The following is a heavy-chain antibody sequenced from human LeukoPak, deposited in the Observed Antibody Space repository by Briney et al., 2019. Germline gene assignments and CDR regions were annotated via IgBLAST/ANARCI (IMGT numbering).Heavy chain of an antibody. CDR3: ARGLLATTKSGH. CDR2: INPNSGVT. CDR1: GYTFTGFY. V-gene: IGHV1-2*02. J-gene: IGHJ4*02. Sequence: GASVKVSCKASGYTFTGFYIHWVRQAPGQGLEWMGWINPNSGVTNYGQKFQGRVAMTRDTSISTAYMELSRLRSDDTAVYFCARGLLATTKSGHWGQGTLVTVSS. D-gene: IGHD5-24*01.